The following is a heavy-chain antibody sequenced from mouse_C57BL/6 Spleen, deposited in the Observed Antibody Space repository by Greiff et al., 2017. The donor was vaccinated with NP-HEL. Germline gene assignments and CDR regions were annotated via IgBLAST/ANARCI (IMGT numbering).Heavy chain of an antibody. Sequence: QVQLQQPGAELVKPGASVKLSCKASGYTFTSYWMHWVKQRPGQGLEWIGMIHPNSGSTNYNEKFKSKATLTVDKSSSTAYMQLSSLTSEDSAVYYCARSFYYDYGGFAYWGQGTLVTVSA. CDR1: GYTFTSYW. CDR2: IHPNSGST. CDR3: ARSFYYDYGGFAY. J-gene: IGHJ3*01. D-gene: IGHD2-4*01. V-gene: IGHV1-64*01.